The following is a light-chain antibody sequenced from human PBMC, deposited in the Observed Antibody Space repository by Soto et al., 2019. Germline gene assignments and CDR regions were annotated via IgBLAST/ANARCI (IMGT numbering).Light chain of an antibody. CDR2: DAS. V-gene: IGKV3-11*01. J-gene: IGKJ5*01. Sequence: EIVLTQSPASLSLSPGERATLSCRASQSVDSDLAWYQQQPGQAPRLLIYDASNRATGVPARFSGSGSGTDFALTITSLEPEDFAGYYCQQRSNRPPITFGQGTRLEI. CDR1: QSVDSD. CDR3: QQRSNRPPIT.